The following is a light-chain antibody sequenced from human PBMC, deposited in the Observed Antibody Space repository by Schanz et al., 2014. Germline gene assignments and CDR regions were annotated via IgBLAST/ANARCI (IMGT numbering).Light chain of an antibody. J-gene: IGKJ4*01. CDR2: GAS. V-gene: IGKV3-20*01. CDR3: QQYQDGLT. Sequence: EIVLTQSPGTLSLSPGERAPLSCRASQSVSSSFLAWYQQKPGQAPRLLIYGASTRATGIPDRFSGSGSGTDFTLTISSLQSEDFAIYYCQQYQDGLTFGGGTKVEIK. CDR1: QSVSSSF.